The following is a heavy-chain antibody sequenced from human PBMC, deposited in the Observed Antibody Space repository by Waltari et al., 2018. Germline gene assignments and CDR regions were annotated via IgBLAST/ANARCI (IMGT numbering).Heavy chain of an antibody. D-gene: IGHD3-3*01. V-gene: IGHV4-39*07. Sequence: QLQLQESGPGLVKPSETLSLTCTVSGGSISSSSYYWGWIRQPPGKGLEWIGSIYYSGSTYYNPSLKSRVTISLDTSKNQFSLKLSSVTAADTAVYYCAREGPYYDFWSGSYAFDIWGQGTMVTVSS. CDR1: GGSISSSSYY. CDR2: IYYSGST. J-gene: IGHJ3*02. CDR3: AREGPYYDFWSGSYAFDI.